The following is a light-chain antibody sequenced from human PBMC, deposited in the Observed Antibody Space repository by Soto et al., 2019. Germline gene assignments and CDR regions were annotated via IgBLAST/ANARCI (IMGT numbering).Light chain of an antibody. J-gene: IGKJ2*01. Sequence: EIVLTQSPGTLSLSPGERATLSCRASQTINSGLVWYQHKRGQAPRLLIYGVSVRAISIPDRFGGSGSGTDFTLTISRLEPEDFAVYFCQQYGGSPYTFGQGTKVEIK. CDR2: GVS. V-gene: IGKV3-20*01. CDR1: QTINSG. CDR3: QQYGGSPYT.